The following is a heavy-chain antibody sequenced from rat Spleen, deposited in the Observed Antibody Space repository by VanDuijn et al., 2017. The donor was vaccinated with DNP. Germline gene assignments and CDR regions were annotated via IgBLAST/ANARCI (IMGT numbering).Heavy chain of an antibody. CDR3: ARHPFSYDYYVMDA. V-gene: IGHV5-7*01. CDR2: ISSDGSNT. CDR1: GFTFSDYY. J-gene: IGHJ4*01. Sequence: EVQLVESGGGLVQPGRSLKLSCAASGFTFSDYYMAWVRQAPKKGLEWVASISSDGSNTYYRDSVKGRFTISRDNAKSTLYLQMDSLRSEDTATYYCARHPFSYDYYVMDAWGQGASVTVSS. D-gene: IGHD1-3*01.